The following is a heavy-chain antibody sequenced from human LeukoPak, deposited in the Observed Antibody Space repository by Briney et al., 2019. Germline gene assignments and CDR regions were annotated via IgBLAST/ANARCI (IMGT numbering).Heavy chain of an antibody. J-gene: IGHJ6*03. Sequence: ASVKVSCKASGGTFSSYAISWVRQAPGQGLEWMGWISAYNGNTNYAQKLQGRVTMTTDTSTSTAYKELRSLRSDDTAVYYCAGGGGSPGYYYYMDVWGKGTTVTVSS. CDR1: GGTFSSYA. CDR2: ISAYNGNT. CDR3: AGGGGSPGYYYYMDV. D-gene: IGHD3-16*01. V-gene: IGHV1-18*01.